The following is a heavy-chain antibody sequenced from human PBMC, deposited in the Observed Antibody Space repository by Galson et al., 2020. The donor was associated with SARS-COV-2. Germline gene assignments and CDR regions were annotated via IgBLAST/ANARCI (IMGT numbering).Heavy chain of an antibody. D-gene: IGHD5-12*01. V-gene: IGHV7-4-1*01. CDR3: ARDLPDYSGYEIDY. CDR1: GYTFTRCG. CDR2: INTNTGNP. Sequence: ASVKVSCKASGYTFTRCGMNWVRQAPGQGLEWMGWINTNTGNPTYAQGFTGRFVFSLDTSVSTAYLQICSLKAEDTAVYYCARDLPDYSGYEIDYWGQGTLVTVSS. J-gene: IGHJ4*02.